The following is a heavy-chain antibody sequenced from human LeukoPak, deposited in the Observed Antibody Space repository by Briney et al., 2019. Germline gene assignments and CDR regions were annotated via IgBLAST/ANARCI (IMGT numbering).Heavy chain of an antibody. Sequence: SETLSLTCSVSGGFISDDESYWTWVRQHPEKGLEWIGCIYSGTIYYYPSLKSRVTIPVDTSKNQFSLKLSSVTAADTAVYYCARLMDGFSSSWYGRWGQGTLVTVSS. CDR2: IYSGTI. J-gene: IGHJ4*02. CDR3: ARLMDGFSSSWYGR. CDR1: GGFISDDESY. V-gene: IGHV4-31*03. D-gene: IGHD6-13*01.